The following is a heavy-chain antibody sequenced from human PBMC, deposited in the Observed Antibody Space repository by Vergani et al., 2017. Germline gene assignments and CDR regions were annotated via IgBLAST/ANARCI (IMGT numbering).Heavy chain of an antibody. CDR1: GDSISSNNC. D-gene: IGHD3-16*02. V-gene: IGHV4-30-4*08. CDR3: ARDRDLSTIDY. J-gene: IGHJ4*02. Sequence: QVQLQESGPGLVKPPGTLSLTCAVSGDSISSNNCWTWIRQSPGKGLEWIGYIYHSGSPFYNPSLKSRFTISIDTSRNRFSLRLPSVTAADTAVYFCARDRDLSTIDYWGQGTLVTVSS. CDR2: IYHSGSP.